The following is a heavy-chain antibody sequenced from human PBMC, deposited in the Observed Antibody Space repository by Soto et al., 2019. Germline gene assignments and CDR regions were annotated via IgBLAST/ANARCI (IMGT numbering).Heavy chain of an antibody. J-gene: IGHJ4*02. CDR1: GGSFIGYY. CDR3: ARGLYSVFDY. V-gene: IGHV4-34*01. D-gene: IGHD5-12*01. CDR2: INHSGST. Sequence: SETLSLTCAVYGGSFIGYYWSWIRQPPGKGLEWIGEINHSGSTNYNPSLKSRVTISVDTSKNQFSLKLSSVTAADTAVYYCARGLYSVFDYWGQGTLVTVSS.